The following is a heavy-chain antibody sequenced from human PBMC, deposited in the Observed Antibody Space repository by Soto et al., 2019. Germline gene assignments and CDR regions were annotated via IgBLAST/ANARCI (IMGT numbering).Heavy chain of an antibody. CDR3: AREPMVRAAHGFDI. CDR2: INPNSVGT. CDR1: GYTFTGHY. Sequence: QVQLVQSGAEVKKPGASVKVSCKASGYTFTGHYMNWVRQAPGQGLEWMGWINPNSVGTNYAQKFQGRVTMTRDTSISTAYMELSRLRSDDTAVYYCAREPMVRAAHGFDIWGQGTMVTVSS. D-gene: IGHD3-10*01. V-gene: IGHV1-2*02. J-gene: IGHJ3*02.